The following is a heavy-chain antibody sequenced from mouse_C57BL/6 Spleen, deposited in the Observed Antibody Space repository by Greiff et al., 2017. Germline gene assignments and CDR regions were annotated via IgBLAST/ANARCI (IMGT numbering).Heavy chain of an antibody. V-gene: IGHV1-82*01. Sequence: VQLQQSGPELVKPGASVKISCKASGYAFSSSWMNWVKQRPGKGLEWIGRIYPGDGDTNYNGKFKGKATLTADKSSSTAYMQLSSLTSEDSAVYFCGGGYGSSPRDWGQGTLVTVSA. CDR2: IYPGDGDT. D-gene: IGHD1-1*01. J-gene: IGHJ3*01. CDR3: GGGYGSSPRD. CDR1: GYAFSSSW.